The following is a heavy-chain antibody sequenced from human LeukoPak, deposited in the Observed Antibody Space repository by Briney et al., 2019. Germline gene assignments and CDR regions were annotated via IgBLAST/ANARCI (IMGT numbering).Heavy chain of an antibody. J-gene: IGHJ4*02. CDR1: GFTFSNYW. Sequence: GGSLRLSCAAFGFTFSNYWMSWVRQGPGKGLEWVANIKHDGSETHYVASVKGRFTNSRDNAKKSLDLQMHSLRAEDTAVYYCARIIEGEQLALDCWGQGTLVTVSS. D-gene: IGHD6-13*01. CDR2: IKHDGSET. CDR3: ARIIEGEQLALDC. V-gene: IGHV3-7*04.